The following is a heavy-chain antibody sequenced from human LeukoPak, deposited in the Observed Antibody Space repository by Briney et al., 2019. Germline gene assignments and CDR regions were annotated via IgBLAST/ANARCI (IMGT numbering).Heavy chain of an antibody. Sequence: GGSLRLSCAASGFTFSSYAMTWVRQAPGKGLEWVSAVSGGGGGTYYADSVKGRSTISRDNSKNTLYLQMNSLRAEDTAVYYCLRSFPAAAAYYFDYWGQGTLVTVSS. CDR2: VSGGGGGT. CDR1: GFTFSSYA. J-gene: IGHJ4*02. D-gene: IGHD6-13*01. CDR3: LRSFPAAAAYYFDY. V-gene: IGHV3-23*01.